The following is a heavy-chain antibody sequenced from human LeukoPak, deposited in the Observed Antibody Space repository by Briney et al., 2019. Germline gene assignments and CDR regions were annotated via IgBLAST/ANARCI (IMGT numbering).Heavy chain of an antibody. CDR1: GDSISSSSYY. CDR2: SYYSGRT. V-gene: IGHV4-39*01. CDR3: ARLAPGYCSSTNCYAFDY. Sequence: SETLSLTCSVSGDSISSSSYYWGWIRQPPGKGLEWIGSSYYSGRTYYNPTLKTRVTIAVDTSKNQFSLKLNSVTAADTSVYYCARLAPGYCSSTNCYAFDYWGRGALVTVPS. D-gene: IGHD2-2*01. J-gene: IGHJ4*02.